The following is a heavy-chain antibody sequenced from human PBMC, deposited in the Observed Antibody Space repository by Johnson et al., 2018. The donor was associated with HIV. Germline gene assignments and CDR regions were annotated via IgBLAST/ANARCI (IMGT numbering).Heavy chain of an antibody. CDR3: AKGIPKYDSRGYDAFDI. CDR2: IGTAGDT. V-gene: IGHV3-13*01. D-gene: IGHD3-22*01. CDR1: GFTFSSYD. J-gene: IGHJ3*02. Sequence: EVQLVESGGGLVQPGGSLRLSCAASGFTFSSYDMHWVRQATGKGLEWVSAIGTAGDTYYPGSVKGRFTISRENAKNSLYLQMNSLRAGDTAVYYCAKGIPKYDSRGYDAFDIWGQGTMVTVSS.